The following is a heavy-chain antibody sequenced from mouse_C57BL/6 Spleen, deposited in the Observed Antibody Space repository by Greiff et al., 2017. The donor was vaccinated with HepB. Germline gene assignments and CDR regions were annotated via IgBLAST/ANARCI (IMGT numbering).Heavy chain of an antibody. CDR2: IHPNSGST. J-gene: IGHJ1*03. Sequence: QVQLQQSGAELVKPGASVKLSCKASGYTFTSYWMHWVKQRPGQGLEWIGMIHPNSGSTNYNEKFKSKATLTVDKSSSTAYMQLSSLTSEDSAVYYCASQLALRYFDVWGTGTTVTVSS. CDR3: ASQLALRYFDV. V-gene: IGHV1-64*01. D-gene: IGHD4-1*02. CDR1: GYTFTSYW.